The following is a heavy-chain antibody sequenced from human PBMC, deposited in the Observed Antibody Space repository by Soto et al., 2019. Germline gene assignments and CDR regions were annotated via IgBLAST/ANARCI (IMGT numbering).Heavy chain of an antibody. J-gene: IGHJ3*02. CDR3: ARLSSSSWAAFDI. Sequence: PSETLSLTCAVYGGSFSGYYWSWSRQPPGKGLEWIGEINHSGSTNYNPSLKSRVTISVDTSKNQFSLKLSSVTAADTAVYYCARLSSSSWAAFDIWGQGTMVTVSS. D-gene: IGHD6-13*01. CDR2: INHSGST. CDR1: GGSFSGYY. V-gene: IGHV4-34*01.